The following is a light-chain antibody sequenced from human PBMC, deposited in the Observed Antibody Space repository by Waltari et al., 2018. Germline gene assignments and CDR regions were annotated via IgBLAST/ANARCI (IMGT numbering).Light chain of an antibody. Sequence: DIQMTQSPSTLSASVGDRFTISCRASQSVGTWLAWYQQKPGKAPKLLIYMASSLESGVPSRFSGSGSGTEFTLTISGLQPDDFATYFCQQYSSFSTFGQGTKV. J-gene: IGKJ2*01. V-gene: IGKV1-5*03. CDR3: QQYSSFST. CDR2: MAS. CDR1: QSVGTW.